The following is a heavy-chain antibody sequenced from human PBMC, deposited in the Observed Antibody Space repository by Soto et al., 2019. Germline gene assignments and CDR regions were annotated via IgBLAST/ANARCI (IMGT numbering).Heavy chain of an antibody. CDR3: ARGLTLGFQDAFDI. CDR1: GGTFSSYA. Sequence: QVQLVQSGAEVKKPGSSVKVSCKASGGTFSSYAISWVRQAPGQGLEWMGGIIPIFGTANYAQKFQGRVTITADESTSTAYMGLSSLRSEDTGVYYCARGLTLGFQDAFDIWGQGTMVTVSS. J-gene: IGHJ3*02. D-gene: IGHD3-9*01. CDR2: IIPIFGTA. V-gene: IGHV1-69*12.